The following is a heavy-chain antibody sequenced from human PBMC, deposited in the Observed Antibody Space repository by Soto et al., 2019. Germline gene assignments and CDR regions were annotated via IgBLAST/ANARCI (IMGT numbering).Heavy chain of an antibody. J-gene: IGHJ4*02. D-gene: IGHD6-19*01. V-gene: IGHV3-23*01. Sequence: GGSLRLSCAASGFTFSSYAMSWVRQAPGKGLEWVSAISGSGGSTYYADSVKGRFTISRDNSKNTLYLQMNSLRAEDTAVYYCAKDSRGKYSSGKGTDYFDYWGQGTLVTVSS. CDR1: GFTFSSYA. CDR3: AKDSRGKYSSGKGTDYFDY. CDR2: ISGSGGST.